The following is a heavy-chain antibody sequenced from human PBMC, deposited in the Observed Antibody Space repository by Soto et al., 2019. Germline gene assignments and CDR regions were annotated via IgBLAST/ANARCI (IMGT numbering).Heavy chain of an antibody. CDR3: ARRWAAGGRTLYFEA. V-gene: IGHV5-51*01. Sequence: ESLKISCQTSGYTFSSNWIGWVRQMPGKGLEWMGIIYPGDSETRYSPSFQGQVTISSDRSLNTAYLQWTSLQASDTAMYYCARRWAAGGRTLYFEAGGPGTMV. D-gene: IGHD3-9*01. CDR1: GYTFSSNW. CDR2: IYPGDSET. J-gene: IGHJ1*01.